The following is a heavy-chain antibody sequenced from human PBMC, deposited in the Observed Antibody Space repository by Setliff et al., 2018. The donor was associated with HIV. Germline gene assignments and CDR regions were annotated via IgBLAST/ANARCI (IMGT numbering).Heavy chain of an antibody. V-gene: IGHV4-59*01. J-gene: IGHJ5*02. CDR3: ARVGYNDDSGYPYNWFDP. CDR1: GASISSYY. CDR2: VYHSGGT. D-gene: IGHD3-22*01. Sequence: PSETLSLTCNVSGASISSYYWSWIRQPPGKGLEWIGYVYHSGGTNYNPSLRSRISMAVDTSKHQVSLKLISVTAAATAVYYCARVGYNDDSGYPYNWFDPWGQGTLVTVSS.